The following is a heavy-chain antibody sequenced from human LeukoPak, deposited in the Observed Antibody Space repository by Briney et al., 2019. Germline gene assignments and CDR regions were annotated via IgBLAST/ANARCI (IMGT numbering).Heavy chain of an antibody. V-gene: IGHV3-23*01. CDR1: GFRFGSYA. Sequence: PGGPLRLSCAASGFRFGSYAMSWVRQAPGKGLEWVSSISGSGDSTYYADSVKGRFTISRDNSKNTLYVQMNSLRAEDTAVYYCAKDRAVRGVMGAFDYWGQGTLVTVSS. CDR3: AKDRAVRGVMGAFDY. J-gene: IGHJ4*02. CDR2: ISGSGDST. D-gene: IGHD3-10*01.